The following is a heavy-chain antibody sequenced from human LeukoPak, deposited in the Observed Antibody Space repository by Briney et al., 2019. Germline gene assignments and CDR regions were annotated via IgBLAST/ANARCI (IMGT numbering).Heavy chain of an antibody. V-gene: IGHV4-39*07. CDR2: VYYTGGT. Sequence: SETLSLTCTVSGGSIDITTYYWGWIRQPPGKGLDWIGSVYYTGGTNYNPSLKSRVTIPVDTSKNQFSLKLSSVTAADTAVYYCARRRGYGGNSAWFDPWGQGTLVTVSS. D-gene: IGHD4-23*01. CDR3: ARRRGYGGNSAWFDP. CDR1: GGSIDITTYY. J-gene: IGHJ5*02.